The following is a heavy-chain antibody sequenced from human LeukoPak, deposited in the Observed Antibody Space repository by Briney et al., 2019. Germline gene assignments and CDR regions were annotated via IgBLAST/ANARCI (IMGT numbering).Heavy chain of an antibody. CDR1: GGTFSSYA. D-gene: IGHD1-14*01. CDR2: IIPIFGTA. J-gene: IGHJ4*02. CDR3: ARDDRWRTGGSDY. Sequence: GSSVKVSCKASGGTFSSYAISWVRQAPGQGLECMGGIIPIFGTANYAQKFQGRVTITADESTSTAYMELSSLRSEDTAVYYCARDDRWRTGGSDYWGQGTLVTVSS. V-gene: IGHV1-69*01.